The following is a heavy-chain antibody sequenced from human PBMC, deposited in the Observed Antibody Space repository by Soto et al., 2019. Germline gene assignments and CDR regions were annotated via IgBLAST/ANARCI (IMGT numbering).Heavy chain of an antibody. J-gene: IGHJ1*01. CDR1: GFTFSSYA. CDR2: ISGSGGST. Sequence: GGSLRLSCAASGFTFSSYAMSWVRQAPGKGLEWVSAISGSGGSTYYADSVKGRFTISRDNSKNTLYLQMNSLRAEDTAVYYCAKEGTDYDFWSGYYTEYFEHWGQGTLVTVSS. CDR3: AKEGTDYDFWSGYYTEYFEH. V-gene: IGHV3-23*01. D-gene: IGHD3-3*01.